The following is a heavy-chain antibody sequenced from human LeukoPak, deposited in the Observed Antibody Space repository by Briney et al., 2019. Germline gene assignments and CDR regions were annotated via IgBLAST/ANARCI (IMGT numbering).Heavy chain of an antibody. CDR2: IDPSDSYT. CDR1: GYSFTSYW. D-gene: IGHD2-15*01. V-gene: IGHV5-10-1*01. J-gene: IGHJ4*02. Sequence: GESLKISCKGSGYSFTSYWIGWVRQMPGKGLEWMGRIDPSDSYTNYSPSFQGHVTISADKSISTAYLQWSSLKASDTAMYYCARHCSGGSCYSDYWGQGTLVTVSS. CDR3: ARHCSGGSCYSDY.